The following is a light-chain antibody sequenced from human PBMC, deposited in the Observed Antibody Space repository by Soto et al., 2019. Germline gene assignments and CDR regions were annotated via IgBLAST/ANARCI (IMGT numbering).Light chain of an antibody. J-gene: IGLJ2*01. CDR3: CSYAGSSSVL. V-gene: IGLV2-23*01. CDR2: EDN. Sequence: ALAQPASVSGSPGQSITISCTGTRSDVGGYTLVSWFQQYPGKAPKLMIYEDNKRPSGVSDRFSGSKSGNTASLTISGLQAEDEADYYCCSYAGSSSVLFGGGTKLTVL. CDR1: RSDVGGYTL.